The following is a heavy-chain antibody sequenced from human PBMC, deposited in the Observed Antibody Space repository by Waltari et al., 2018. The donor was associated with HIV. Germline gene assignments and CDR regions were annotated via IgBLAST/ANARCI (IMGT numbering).Heavy chain of an antibody. CDR1: GFPFSLSA. CDR2: LSSNGNKA. Sequence: VQLLESGGALIKPGGSLRLSCVASGFPFSLSAMHWVRQAPGKGLEWVSALSSNGNKAYYAESVKGRFTISRDNSKSTIFLEMNLVRAEDTAVYYCASHATTACDNWGQGTRVTVSA. V-gene: IGHV3-30*07. D-gene: IGHD2-21*02. CDR3: ASHATTACDN. J-gene: IGHJ4*02.